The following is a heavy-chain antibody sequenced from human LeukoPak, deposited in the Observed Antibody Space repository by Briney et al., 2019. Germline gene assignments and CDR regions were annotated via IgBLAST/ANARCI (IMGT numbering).Heavy chain of an antibody. CDR2: IGSGSVDK. V-gene: IGHV3-23*01. CDR1: GFSFNIYA. Sequence: GGSLRLPCAASGFSFNIYAMGWVRQAPGKGLEWVSVIGSGSVDKHYADTVRGRFDISRDNSENRLFLQMNSLRVEDSGVYYCAKRVPLTALDSWGQGTLVTVSS. CDR3: AKRVPLTALDS. J-gene: IGHJ5*01. D-gene: IGHD3-3*01.